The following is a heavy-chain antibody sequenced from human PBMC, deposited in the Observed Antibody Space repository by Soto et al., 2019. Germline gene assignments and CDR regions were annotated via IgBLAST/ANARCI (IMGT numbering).Heavy chain of an antibody. CDR1: GFIFSTYS. Sequence: EVQLVESGGGLVQPGGSLRLSCSASGFIFSTYSMNWVRQAPGKGLEWVSYLSSSISTIYYADSVKGRFTISRDNAKNSLYLQMNSLRAEDTAVYYCVRDPPGAVPGISFDCWGQGTLVIVSS. CDR2: LSSSISTI. V-gene: IGHV3-48*01. CDR3: VRDPPGAVPGISFDC. D-gene: IGHD6-19*01. J-gene: IGHJ4*02.